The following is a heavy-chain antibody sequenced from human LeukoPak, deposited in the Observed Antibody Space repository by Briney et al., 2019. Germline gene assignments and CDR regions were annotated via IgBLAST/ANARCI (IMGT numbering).Heavy chain of an antibody. D-gene: IGHD4-11*01. CDR2: ISSSSSYI. CDR1: GFTFSSCS. J-gene: IGHJ4*02. Sequence: GGSLRLSCAASGFTFSSCSMNWVRQAPGKGLEWVSSISSSSSYIYYADSVKGRFTISRDNAKNSLYLQMNSLRAEDTAVYYCARGPTVTYFDYWGQGTLVTVSS. CDR3: ARGPTVTYFDY. V-gene: IGHV3-21*01.